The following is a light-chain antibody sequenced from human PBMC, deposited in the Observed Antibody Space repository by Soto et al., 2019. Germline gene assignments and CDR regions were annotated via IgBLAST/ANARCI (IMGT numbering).Light chain of an antibody. CDR1: QDISRF. CDR3: LQHNSYPHT. CDR2: DTS. Sequence: VQMTQSPSAMSASVGDRVTITCRASQDISRFVAWFQQKPGKAPERLIYDTSSLQPGVPSRFSGSGSGTEFTLAISGLQPEDFATYYCLQHNSYPHTFGQGTKLEIK. V-gene: IGKV1-17*03. J-gene: IGKJ2*01.